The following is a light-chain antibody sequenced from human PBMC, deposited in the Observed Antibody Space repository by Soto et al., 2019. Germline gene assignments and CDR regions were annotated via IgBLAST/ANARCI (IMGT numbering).Light chain of an antibody. CDR3: QQLNSYPLT. CDR2: AAS. J-gene: IGKJ4*01. Sequence: IQLTQSPSSLSASVGDRVTITCRASQGISSYLAWYQQKPGKAPKLLIYAASTLQSGVPSRFSGSGSGTDFTLTISSLQPEEFATYYCQQLNSYPLTCGGGTKVEIK. V-gene: IGKV1-9*01. CDR1: QGISSY.